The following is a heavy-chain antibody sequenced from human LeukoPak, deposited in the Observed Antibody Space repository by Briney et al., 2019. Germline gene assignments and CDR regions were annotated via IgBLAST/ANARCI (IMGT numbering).Heavy chain of an antibody. CDR3: AKARGSAPHYYYTDV. D-gene: IGHD3-10*01. CDR2: LSGGDFST. CDR1: GFTFSNYA. Sequence: GGSLRLSCAACGFTFSNYAMSWVRQAAGKGLEWVSALSGGDFSTYYADSVKGRFTISRDTSKNTLYLHMNSLRAEDTAVYYCAKARGSAPHYYYTDVWGKGTTVTVSS. V-gene: IGHV3-23*01. J-gene: IGHJ6*03.